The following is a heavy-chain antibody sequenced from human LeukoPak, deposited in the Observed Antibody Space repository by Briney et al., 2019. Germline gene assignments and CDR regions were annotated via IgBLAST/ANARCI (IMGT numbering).Heavy chain of an antibody. J-gene: IGHJ5*02. V-gene: IGHV3-7*01. CDR3: LREEGA. D-gene: IGHD3-16*01. Sequence: GGSLRLSCAGSGFSFSSHWMSWVRQAPGKGLEWVANTNDDGSEKNYVDSVKGRFTISRDNAKKSLFLQMNSLRAADTAVYFCLREEGAWGQGTLVTVSS. CDR2: TNDDGSEK. CDR1: GFSFSSHW.